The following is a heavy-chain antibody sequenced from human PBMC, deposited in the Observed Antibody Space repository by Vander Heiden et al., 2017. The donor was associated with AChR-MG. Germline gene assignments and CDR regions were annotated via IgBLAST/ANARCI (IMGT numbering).Heavy chain of an antibody. V-gene: IGHV3-23*01. D-gene: IGHD3-10*01. J-gene: IGHJ4*02. CDR3: AKDPGAVTIPLFDY. CDR1: GFTFSNYA. Sequence: EVQLLESGGGLVQPGGSLRLSCSASGFTFSNYAMSWVRQAPGKGLEWVSTISSRGSSIYSADAVKGRFTISRDNSKSTLYLQMNSLRAEDTAVYYCAKDPGAVTIPLFDYWGQGTLVTVSS. CDR2: ISSRGSSI.